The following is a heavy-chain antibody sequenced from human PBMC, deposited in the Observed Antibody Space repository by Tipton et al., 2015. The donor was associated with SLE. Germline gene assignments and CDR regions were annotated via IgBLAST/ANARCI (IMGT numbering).Heavy chain of an antibody. D-gene: IGHD2-2*01. CDR2: ISTKNGDT. CDR3: AREGYQPYYYGMDV. V-gene: IGHV1-18*01. J-gene: IGHJ6*02. CDR1: GYTFTNFD. Sequence: QLVQSGAEVMKPGASVKVSCKASGYTFTNFDISWVRQAPGQGLEWMGWISTKNGDTKYAQRFQGRVSMTTDTSTSTTYMALRSPRSDDTAIYYCAREGYQPYYYGMDVWGQGTTVTVSS.